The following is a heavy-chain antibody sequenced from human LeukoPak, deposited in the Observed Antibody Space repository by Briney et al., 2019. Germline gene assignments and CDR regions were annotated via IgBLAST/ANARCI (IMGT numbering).Heavy chain of an antibody. CDR3: ARAGYSSGWFRRGDY. CDR1: GYTFTGYY. J-gene: IGHJ4*02. Sequence: GASVKVSCKASGYTFTGYYMHWVRQAPGQGLEWMGIINPSGGSTSYAQKFQGRVTMTRDMSTSTVYMELSSLRSEDTAVYYCARAGYSSGWFRRGDYWGQGTLVTVSS. V-gene: IGHV1-46*01. CDR2: INPSGGST. D-gene: IGHD6-19*01.